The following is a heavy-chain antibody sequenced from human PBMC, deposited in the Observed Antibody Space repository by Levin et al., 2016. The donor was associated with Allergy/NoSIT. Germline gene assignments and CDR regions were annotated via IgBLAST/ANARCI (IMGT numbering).Heavy chain of an antibody. Sequence: VRQAPGKGLEWVSSISSGISYKYYADSVKGRFTISRDNAKNSLYLQMNSLRVEDTAVYYCARVYSNYVPWFDPWGQGTLVTVSS. J-gene: IGHJ5*02. CDR3: ARVYSNYVPWFDP. V-gene: IGHV3-21*01. D-gene: IGHD4-11*01. CDR2: ISSGISYK.